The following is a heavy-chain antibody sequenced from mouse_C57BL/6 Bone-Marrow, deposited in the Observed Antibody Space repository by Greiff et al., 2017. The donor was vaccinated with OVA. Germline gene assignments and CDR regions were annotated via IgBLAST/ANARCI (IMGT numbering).Heavy chain of an antibody. D-gene: IGHD1-1*01. CDR2: ISNGGGST. CDR3: ASPNYYGSSYLAWLAY. V-gene: IGHV5-12*01. Sequence: EVQLVESGGGLVQPGGSVKLSCAASGFTFSDYYMYWVRQTPEQRLEWVAYISNGGGSTYYPDTVKGRFTISRDNAKNTLYLQMGRLKAEDTAMYYCASPNYYGSSYLAWLAYWGQGTLVTVSA. J-gene: IGHJ3*01. CDR1: GFTFSDYY.